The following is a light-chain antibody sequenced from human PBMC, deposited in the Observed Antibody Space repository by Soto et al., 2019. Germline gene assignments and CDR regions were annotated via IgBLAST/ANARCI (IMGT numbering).Light chain of an antibody. V-gene: IGKV3-15*01. J-gene: IGKJ5*01. CDR1: QSVSRY. Sequence: IVLTQSPGTLSLSPGERATLSFRASQSVSRYLAWYQQKRGQAPRLLIFETSTRATGIPARFSGSGSGTEFTLTISSLQPEDFAVYYCHQYNNWPPITFGQGTRLEIK. CDR3: HQYNNWPPIT. CDR2: ETS.